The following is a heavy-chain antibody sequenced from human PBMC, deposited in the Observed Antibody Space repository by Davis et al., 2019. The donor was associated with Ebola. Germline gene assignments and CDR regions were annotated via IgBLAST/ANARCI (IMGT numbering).Heavy chain of an antibody. CDR1: GGSFSGYY. J-gene: IGHJ5*02. Sequence: SETLSLTCAVYGGSFSGYYWSWIRQPPVKGLEWIGEINHSGSTNYNPSLKSRVTISVDTSKNQFSLKLSSVTAADTAVYYCARSTTPNNWFDPWGQGTLVTVSS. CDR3: ARSTTPNNWFDP. V-gene: IGHV4-34*01. CDR2: INHSGST. D-gene: IGHD4-11*01.